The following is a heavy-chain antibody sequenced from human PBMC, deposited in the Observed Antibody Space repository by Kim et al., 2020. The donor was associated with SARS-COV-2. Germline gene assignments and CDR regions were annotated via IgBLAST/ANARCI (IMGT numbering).Heavy chain of an antibody. CDR2: ISAYNGNT. CDR3: ARSGGTMVREPGAFDI. V-gene: IGHV1-18*01. J-gene: IGHJ3*02. Sequence: ASVKVSCKASGYTFTSYGISWVRQAPGQGLEWMGWISAYNGNTNYAQKLQGRVTMTTDTSTSTAYMELRSLRSDDTAVYYCARSGGTMVREPGAFDIWGQGTMVTVSS. D-gene: IGHD3-10*01. CDR1: GYTFTSYG.